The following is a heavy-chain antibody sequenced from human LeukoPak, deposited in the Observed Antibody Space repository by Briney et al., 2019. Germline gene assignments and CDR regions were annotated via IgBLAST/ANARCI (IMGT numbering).Heavy chain of an antibody. Sequence: APVKVSCKVSGYTLTELSMHWVRQAPGKGLEWMGGFDPEDGETIYAQKFQGRVTMTEDTSTDTAYMELSSLRSEDTAVYYCATDRRPLKGIAAAGPYYMDVWGKGTTVTVSS. D-gene: IGHD6-13*01. CDR1: GYTLTELS. V-gene: IGHV1-24*01. CDR2: FDPEDGET. CDR3: ATDRRPLKGIAAAGPYYMDV. J-gene: IGHJ6*03.